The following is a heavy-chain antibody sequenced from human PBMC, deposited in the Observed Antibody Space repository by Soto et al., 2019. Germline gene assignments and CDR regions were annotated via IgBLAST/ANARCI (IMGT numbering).Heavy chain of an antibody. J-gene: IGHJ4*02. CDR2: ISYDGSLK. Sequence: QVQLVESGGGVFRPGGSLSLSCAASGFTFDSHTLHWVRQSPAKGLEWLALISYDGSLKSTADSVKGRFTISRDNGRNTLFLEMTSLKSEDTAVYFCARTYSSSWNYLDYWGQGTLVTVTS. D-gene: IGHD6-13*01. V-gene: IGHV3-30*04. CDR1: GFTFDSHT. CDR3: ARTYSSSWNYLDY.